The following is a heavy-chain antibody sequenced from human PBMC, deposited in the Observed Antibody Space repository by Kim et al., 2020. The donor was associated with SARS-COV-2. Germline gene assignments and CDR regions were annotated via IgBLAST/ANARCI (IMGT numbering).Heavy chain of an antibody. CDR3: ARDGTRDSSSWYYYYYGMDV. D-gene: IGHD6-13*01. CDR1: GFTFSSYS. J-gene: IGHJ6*02. Sequence: GGSLRLSCAASGFTFSSYSMNWVRQAPGKGLEWVSSISSSSSYIYYADSVKGRFTISRDNAKNSPYLQMNSLRAEDTAVYYCARDGTRDSSSWYYYYYGMDVWGQGTTVTVSS. V-gene: IGHV3-21*01. CDR2: ISSSSSYI.